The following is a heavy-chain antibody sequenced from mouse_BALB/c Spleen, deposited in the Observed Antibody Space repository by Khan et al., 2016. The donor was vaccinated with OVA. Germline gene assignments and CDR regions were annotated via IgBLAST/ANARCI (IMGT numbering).Heavy chain of an antibody. J-gene: IGHJ3*01. V-gene: IGHV5-9-3*01. D-gene: IGHD1-1*02. CDR3: ARHNYGPFAY. CDR2: ISSGGDYI. CDR1: GFTFSTYA. Sequence: EVELVESGGDLVKPGGSLKLSCSASGFTFSTYAMSWVRQTPEKRLEWVATISSGGDYIYYPDSVTGRFTISRDNAKNTLYLQMSSLRSEDTAMFYCARHNYGPFAYWGQGTLVTVSA.